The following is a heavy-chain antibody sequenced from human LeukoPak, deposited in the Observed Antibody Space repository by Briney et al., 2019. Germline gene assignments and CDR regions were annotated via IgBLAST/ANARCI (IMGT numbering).Heavy chain of an antibody. J-gene: IGHJ6*03. CDR2: INHSGST. Sequence: PSETLSLTCAVYGGSFSGYYWSWIRQPPGKGLEWIGEINHSGSTNYNPSLKSRVTISVDTSKNQFSLKLSSVTAADTAVYYCARVMVAARPGLYFYYYYYVDVWGKGTTVTVSS. CDR3: ARVMVAARPGLYFYYYYYVDV. D-gene: IGHD6-6*01. CDR1: GGSFSGYY. V-gene: IGHV4-34*01.